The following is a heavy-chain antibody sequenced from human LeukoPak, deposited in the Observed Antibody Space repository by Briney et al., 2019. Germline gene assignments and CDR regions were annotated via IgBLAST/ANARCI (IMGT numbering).Heavy chain of an antibody. CDR3: ARDRGLYSSGWRVPGR. D-gene: IGHD6-19*01. Sequence: ASVNVSCKASGYTFTIYYMHWVRQAPGQGLEWMGIINPSGGSTSYAQKFQGRVTMTRDTSTSTVYMELSSLRSEDTAVYYCARDRGLYSSGWRVPGRWGQGTLVTVSS. J-gene: IGHJ4*02. V-gene: IGHV1-46*01. CDR2: INPSGGST. CDR1: GYTFTIYY.